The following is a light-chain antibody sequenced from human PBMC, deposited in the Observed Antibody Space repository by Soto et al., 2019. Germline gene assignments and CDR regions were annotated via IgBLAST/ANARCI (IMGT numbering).Light chain of an antibody. CDR2: GAS. Sequence: EIVMTQSPATLSVSPGERATLSCRASQSVSNNLAWYQKKPGQAPRLLIYGASTRATGIRARFSGSGSGTEFTLTISSLQPEGFAVYLCQRYYTWWTFGQGTRVEIK. CDR3: QRYYTWWT. CDR1: QSVSNN. J-gene: IGKJ1*01. V-gene: IGKV3-15*01.